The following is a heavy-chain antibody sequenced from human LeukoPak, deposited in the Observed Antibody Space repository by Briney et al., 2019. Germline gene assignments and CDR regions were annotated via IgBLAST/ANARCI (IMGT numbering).Heavy chain of an antibody. CDR2: ISSSSSYI. D-gene: IGHD5-24*01. CDR1: VFTFSSYS. V-gene: IGHV3-21*01. Sequence: GVSLRLSCAASVFTFSSYSMNWVRQAPGKGLEWVSSISSSSSYIYYADSVKGRFTISRDNAKNSLYLQMNSLRAEDTAVYYCARATVEMATFDAFDIWGQGTMVTVSS. J-gene: IGHJ3*02. CDR3: ARATVEMATFDAFDI.